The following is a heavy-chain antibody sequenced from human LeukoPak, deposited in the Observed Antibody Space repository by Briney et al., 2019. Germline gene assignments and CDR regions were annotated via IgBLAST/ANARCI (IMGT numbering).Heavy chain of an antibody. J-gene: IGHJ6*03. CDR2: IIPIFGTP. CDR1: GGTFSRYA. CDR3: ARDHLYFDSSGYYQGYYYYMDV. V-gene: IGHV1-69*13. D-gene: IGHD3-22*01. Sequence: GASVKVSCKASGGTFSRYAITWVRQAPGQGLEWMGGIIPIFGTPNYAQKFQDRVTITADESTSTAYMELSSLRSEDTAVYYCARDHLYFDSSGYYQGYYYYMDVWGKGTTVTISS.